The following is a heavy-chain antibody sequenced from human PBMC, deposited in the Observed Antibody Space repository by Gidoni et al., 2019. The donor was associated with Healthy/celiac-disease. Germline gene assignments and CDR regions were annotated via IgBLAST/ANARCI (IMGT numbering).Heavy chain of an antibody. CDR2: ISSSSSYI. V-gene: IGHV3-21*01. D-gene: IGHD2-2*02. J-gene: IGHJ6*02. Sequence: EVQLVESGGGLVKPGGSLRLSCAASGFTFSSHSMTWVRQAPGKGLEGVSSISSSSSYIYYADSVKGRFTISRDNAKNSLYLQMNSLRAEDTAVYYCARYCSSTSCYTNYYYYGMDVWGQGTTVTVSS. CDR1: GFTFSSHS. CDR3: ARYCSSTSCYTNYYYYGMDV.